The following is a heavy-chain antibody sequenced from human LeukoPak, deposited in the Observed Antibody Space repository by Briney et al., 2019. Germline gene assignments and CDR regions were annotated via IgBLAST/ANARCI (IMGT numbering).Heavy chain of an antibody. Sequence: GASVKVSCKASGYTFTGYYMHWVRQAPGQGLEWMGWINPNSGGTNYAQKFQGWVTMTRDTSISTAYMELSRLRSDDTAVYYCARDVEGRYSGYDRLYAFDIWGQGTMVTVSS. CDR2: INPNSGGT. J-gene: IGHJ3*02. CDR1: GYTFTGYY. CDR3: ARDVEGRYSGYDRLYAFDI. V-gene: IGHV1-2*04. D-gene: IGHD5-12*01.